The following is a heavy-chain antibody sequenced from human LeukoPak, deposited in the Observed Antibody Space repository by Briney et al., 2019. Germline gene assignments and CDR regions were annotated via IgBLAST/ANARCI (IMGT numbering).Heavy chain of an antibody. CDR1: GFTFSSYW. CDR2: ISSDGGST. CDR3: AKGLVAVAGTGYDWFDP. J-gene: IGHJ5*02. D-gene: IGHD6-19*01. V-gene: IGHV3-74*01. Sequence: GGSLRLSCAASGFTFSSYWMHWVRQAPGKGLVWVSRISSDGGSTGYADSVKGRFTISRDNAKNTLYLQMNSLRAEDTAVYYCAKGLVAVAGTGYDWFDPWGQGTLVTVSS.